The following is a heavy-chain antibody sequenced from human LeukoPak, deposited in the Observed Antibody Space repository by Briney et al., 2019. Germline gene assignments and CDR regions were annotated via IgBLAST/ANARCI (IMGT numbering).Heavy chain of an antibody. J-gene: IGHJ5*02. CDR3: AREPDYYGSGSYQNFDP. CDR1: GGSISSGSYY. Sequence: SETLSLTCTVSGGSISSGSYYWSWIRQPAGKGLEWIGRIYTSGSTNYNPSLKSRVTISVDTSKNQFSLKLSSVTAADTAVYYCAREPDYYGSGSYQNFDPWGQGTLVTVSS. D-gene: IGHD3-10*01. CDR2: IYTSGST. V-gene: IGHV4-61*02.